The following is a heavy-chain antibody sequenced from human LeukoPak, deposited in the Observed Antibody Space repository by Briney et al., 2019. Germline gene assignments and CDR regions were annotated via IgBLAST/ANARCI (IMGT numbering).Heavy chain of an antibody. D-gene: IGHD6-19*01. V-gene: IGHV1-46*01. CDR3: ARRHSSGWWAFDY. J-gene: IGHJ4*02. CDR1: GYTFISYY. Sequence: ASVKVSCKASGYTFISYYMHWVRQAPGQGLEWMGIINPSGGSTSYAQKFQGRVTITRDTSTSTVYMELSSVRSEDTAVYYCARRHSSGWWAFDYWGQGTLVTVSS. CDR2: INPSGGST.